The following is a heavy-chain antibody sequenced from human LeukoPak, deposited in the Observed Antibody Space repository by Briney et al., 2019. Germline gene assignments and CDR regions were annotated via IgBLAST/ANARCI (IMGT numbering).Heavy chain of an antibody. CDR2: IIPIFGTA. V-gene: IGHV1-69*13. CDR3: ARGRSSSWNDAFDI. D-gene: IGHD6-13*01. Sequence: ASVKVSCKASGYTFTSYGISWVRQAPGQGLEWMGGIIPIFGTANYAQKFQGRVTITADESTSTAYMELSSLRSEDTAVYYCARGRSSSWNDAFDIWGQGTMVTVSS. CDR1: GYTFTSYG. J-gene: IGHJ3*02.